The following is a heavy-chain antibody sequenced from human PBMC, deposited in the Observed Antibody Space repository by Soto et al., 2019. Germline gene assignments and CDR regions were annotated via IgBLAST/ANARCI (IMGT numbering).Heavy chain of an antibody. D-gene: IGHD1-26*01. J-gene: IGHJ4*02. CDR3: ARGWETVGTTTPFAY. CDR1: GGTFSNYA. Sequence: QVQLVQSGAEVKKPGSSVKVSCKASGGTFSNYAINWVRQAPGQGLEWMGGIIPLFGTPNYAQKFQSRLTFTAHKSTSTAYMELRSLRSDDTAVYYCARGWETVGTTTPFAYWGQGTLVTVSS. V-gene: IGHV1-69*06. CDR2: IIPLFGTP.